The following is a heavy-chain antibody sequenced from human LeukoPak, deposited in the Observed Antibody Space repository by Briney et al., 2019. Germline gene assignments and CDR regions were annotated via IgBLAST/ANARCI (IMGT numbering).Heavy chain of an antibody. J-gene: IGHJ4*02. Sequence: GESLRISCKGSGYSFTSHWISWVRQMPGKGLEWMGRIDPSDSYTNYSPSFQGQVTISADKSISTAYLQLSSLKASDTAMYFCARVYGRRFDYWGQGTLVTVSS. D-gene: IGHD5/OR15-5a*01. CDR1: GYSFTSHW. V-gene: IGHV5-10-1*04. CDR2: IDPSDSYT. CDR3: ARVYGRRFDY.